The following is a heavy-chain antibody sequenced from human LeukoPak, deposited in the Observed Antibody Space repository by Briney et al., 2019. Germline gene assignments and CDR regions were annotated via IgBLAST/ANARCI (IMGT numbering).Heavy chain of an antibody. Sequence: PSETLSLTCTVSGGSISSYYWSWIRQPPGKGLEWIGYIYYSGSTNYNPSLKSPVTISIDTANNQFSLKLSSVTAADTAVYYCARRVAAAGTRFDPWGQGTLVTVSS. J-gene: IGHJ5*02. CDR2: IYYSGST. CDR1: GGSISSYY. CDR3: ARRVAAAGTRFDP. V-gene: IGHV4-59*08. D-gene: IGHD6-13*01.